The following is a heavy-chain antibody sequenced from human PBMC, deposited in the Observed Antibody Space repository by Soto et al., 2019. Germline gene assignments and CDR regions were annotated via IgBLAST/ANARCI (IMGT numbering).Heavy chain of an antibody. CDR2: IIPIFGTA. D-gene: IGHD2-15*01. J-gene: IGHJ6*02. Sequence: QVQLVQSGAEVRKPGSSVKVSCKASGGTFSRHAISWVRQAPGQELEWMGGIIPIFGTANHAQKFQGRVTIIADESTSTVYMELSSLRSEDTAVYYCARDRVVAAHAGGGKLFYFYGMDVWGQGTTVTVSS. CDR3: ARDRVVAAHAGGGKLFYFYGMDV. CDR1: GGTFSRHA. V-gene: IGHV1-69*01.